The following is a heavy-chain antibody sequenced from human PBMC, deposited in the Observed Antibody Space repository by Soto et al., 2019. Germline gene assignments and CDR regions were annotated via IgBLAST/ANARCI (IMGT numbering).Heavy chain of an antibody. CDR3: ARGLNGLFYGLSEHDY. CDR2: SRNKVHGYTT. Sequence: PGGSLRLSCATSGFTFSDHFMDWVRQAPGKGLEWVGRSRNKVHGYTTEYAASVKGRFTISRDNAKNSVYLQMNSLRAEDTAVYYCARGLNGLFYGLSEHDYWGQGTQVTVSS. D-gene: IGHD2-8*01. J-gene: IGHJ4*02. V-gene: IGHV3-72*01. CDR1: GFTFSDHF.